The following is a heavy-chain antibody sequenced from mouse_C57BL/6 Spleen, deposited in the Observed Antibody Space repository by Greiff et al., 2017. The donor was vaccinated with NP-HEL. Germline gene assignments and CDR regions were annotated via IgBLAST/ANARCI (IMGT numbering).Heavy chain of an antibody. Sequence: VHLVESGPGLVAPSQSLSITCTVSGFSLTSYGVHWVRQPPGKGLEWLVVIWSDGSTTYNSALKSRLSISKDNSKSQVFLKMNSLQTDDTAMYYCARHGGLRRDYAMDYWGQGTSVTVSS. V-gene: IGHV2-6-1*01. CDR1: GFSLTSYG. D-gene: IGHD2-2*01. J-gene: IGHJ4*01. CDR2: IWSDGST. CDR3: ARHGGLRRDYAMDY.